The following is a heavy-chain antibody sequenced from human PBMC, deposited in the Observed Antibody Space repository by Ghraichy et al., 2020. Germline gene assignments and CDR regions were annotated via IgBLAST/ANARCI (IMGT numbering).Heavy chain of an antibody. J-gene: IGHJ4*02. CDR3: ARERIPLGYCSGGSCYSDYLDY. CDR1: GYTFTSYG. Sequence: ASVKVSCKASGYTFTSYGISWVRQAPGQGLEWMAWISAYNGHTNYTQKFQGRLTMTTDASTSTAYMELGRLRSDDTAVYFCARERIPLGYCSGGSCYSDYLDYWGQGTLVTVSS. CDR2: ISAYNGHT. D-gene: IGHD2-15*01. V-gene: IGHV1-18*01.